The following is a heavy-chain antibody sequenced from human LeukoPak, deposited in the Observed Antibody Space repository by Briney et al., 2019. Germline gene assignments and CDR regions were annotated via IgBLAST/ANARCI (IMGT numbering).Heavy chain of an antibody. V-gene: IGHV4-34*01. Sequence: SETLSLTCAVYGGSFSGYYWSWIRQPPGKGLEWIGSIYYSGSTYYNPSLKSRVTISVDTSKNQFSLKLSSVTAADTAVYYCASVLERSGYMTWGQGTLVTVSS. CDR3: ASVLERSGYMT. D-gene: IGHD3-22*01. CDR1: GGSFSGYY. CDR2: IYYSGST. J-gene: IGHJ4*02.